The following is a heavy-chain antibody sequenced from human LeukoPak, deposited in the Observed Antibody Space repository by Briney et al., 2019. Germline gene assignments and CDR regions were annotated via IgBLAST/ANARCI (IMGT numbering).Heavy chain of an antibody. CDR1: GFSFGSYA. J-gene: IGHJ4*02. V-gene: IGHV3-21*01. D-gene: IGHD4-17*01. Sequence: PGGSLRLSCAASGFSFGSYAMSWVRQAAGKGLEWVSSISSSSSYIYYADSVKGRFTISRDNAKNSLYLQMNSLRAEDTAVYYCAGGHYGDYNDYWGQGTLVTVSS. CDR3: AGGHYGDYNDY. CDR2: ISSSSSYI.